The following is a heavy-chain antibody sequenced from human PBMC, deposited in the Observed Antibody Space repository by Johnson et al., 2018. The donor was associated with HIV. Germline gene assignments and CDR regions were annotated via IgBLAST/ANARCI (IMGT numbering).Heavy chain of an antibody. CDR1: GFTVSSNY. J-gene: IGHJ3*01. V-gene: IGHV3-66*01. D-gene: IGHD1-1*01. Sequence: VQLVESGGGVVQPGRSLRLSCAASGFTVSSNYMSWVRQAPGKGLEWVSVIYSGGSTYYADSVKGRFTISRDNSKNTLYLQMNSLRAEDTALYFCATVWRNEGRHSFDVWGLGTMVTVSS. CDR2: IYSGGST. CDR3: ATVWRNEGRHSFDV.